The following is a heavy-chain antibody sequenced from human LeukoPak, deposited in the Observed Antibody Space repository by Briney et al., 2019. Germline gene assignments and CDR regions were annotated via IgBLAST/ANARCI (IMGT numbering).Heavy chain of an antibody. Sequence: PSETLSLTCTVSGGSISSYYWSWIRQPPGKGLEWIGYIYYSGSTNYNPSLKSRVTISVDTSENQFSLKLSSVTAADTAVYYCAREEGRTVPFHSDYWGQGTLVTVSS. CDR2: IYYSGST. D-gene: IGHD4-17*01. CDR1: GGSISSYY. CDR3: AREEGRTVPFHSDY. V-gene: IGHV4-59*01. J-gene: IGHJ4*02.